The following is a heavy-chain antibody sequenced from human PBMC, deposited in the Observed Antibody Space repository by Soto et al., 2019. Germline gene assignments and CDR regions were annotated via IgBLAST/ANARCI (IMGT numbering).Heavy chain of an antibody. V-gene: IGHV4-31*03. CDR2: IYYSGST. J-gene: IGHJ4*02. D-gene: IGHD3-22*01. CDR3: ARDRYDSSGYEAPFDY. Sequence: PSETLSLTCTVSGGSISSGGYYWTWIRQHPGKGLEWIGYIYYSGSTYYNPSLKSRVTISVDTSKNQFSLKLSSVTAADTAVYYCARDRYDSSGYEAPFDYWGQGTLVTVSS. CDR1: GGSISSGGYY.